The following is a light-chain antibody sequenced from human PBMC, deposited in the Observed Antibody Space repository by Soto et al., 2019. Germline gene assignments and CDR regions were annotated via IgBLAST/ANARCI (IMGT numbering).Light chain of an antibody. V-gene: IGLV4-69*01. CDR1: SGRSSYA. CDR2: LNSDGSH. Sequence: QAVLTQSPSASASLGTSVKLTCTLSSGRSSYAIAWHQQQPEKGPRYLMKLNSDGSHNKGDGIPVRFSGSSSGAERYLTISSLQSEDEADYYGHIWGTGTLVFGGGTQLTVL. CDR3: HIWGTGTLV. J-gene: IGLJ2*01.